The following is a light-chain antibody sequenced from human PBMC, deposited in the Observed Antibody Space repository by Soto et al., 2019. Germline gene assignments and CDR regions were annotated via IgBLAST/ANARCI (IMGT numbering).Light chain of an antibody. V-gene: IGLV2-14*01. CDR3: SPYTSSSTFV. CDR1: SSDVGGYNY. Sequence: SVLTQPASVSGSPGQSITISCTGTSSDVGGYNYVSWYQQHPGEAPKLMIYEVSNRPSGVSNRFSGSKSGNTASLTISGLQAEDEADYYCSPYTSSSTFVFGTGTKVTVL. CDR2: EVS. J-gene: IGLJ1*01.